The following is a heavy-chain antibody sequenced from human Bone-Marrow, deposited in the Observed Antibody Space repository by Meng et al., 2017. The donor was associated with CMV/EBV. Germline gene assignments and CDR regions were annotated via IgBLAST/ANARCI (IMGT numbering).Heavy chain of an antibody. V-gene: IGHV3-7*01. CDR2: IKPDATET. CDR3: ARQGGVAAAGLSF. Sequence: GGSLRLSCAASGFTFSSYEMNWVRQAPGKGLEWVANIKPDATETYYVDSVKGRFTISRDNAKNSLYLQMNSLRVEDTALYYCARQGGVAAAGLSFWGQGTLVTVSS. D-gene: IGHD6-13*01. J-gene: IGHJ1*01. CDR1: GFTFSSYE.